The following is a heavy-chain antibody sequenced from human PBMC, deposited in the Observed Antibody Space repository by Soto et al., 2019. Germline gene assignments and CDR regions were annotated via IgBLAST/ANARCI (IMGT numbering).Heavy chain of an antibody. V-gene: IGHV3-66*01. CDR2: IYSDGST. J-gene: IGHJ4*02. Sequence: EVQLVESGGGLVQPGGSLRLSCAASGFTVNSNYMSWVRQAPGKGLEWVSVIYSDGSTYYADSVKGRFIISRDNSNNTLYFQMNSLRAEDTAVYYCATLTKYDILPCFYPCWGQGTLVTVSS. D-gene: IGHD3-9*01. CDR1: GFTVNSNY. CDR3: ATLTKYDILPCFYPC.